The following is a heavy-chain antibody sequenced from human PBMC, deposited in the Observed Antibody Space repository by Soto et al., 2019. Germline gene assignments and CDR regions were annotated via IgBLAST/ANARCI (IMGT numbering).Heavy chain of an antibody. CDR1: GGSISSGGYY. CDR2: IYYSGST. D-gene: IGHD5-18*01. Sequence: QVQLQQSGPGLVKPSQTLSLTCTVSGGSISSGGYYWSWIRQHPVKGLEWIGYIYYSGSTYYNPSLKSRVTISVDTSKNQFSLKLSSVTASDTAVYYCARSGYSYGPNPLLYWGQGTLVTVSS. CDR3: ARSGYSYGPNPLLY. J-gene: IGHJ4*02. V-gene: IGHV4-31*03.